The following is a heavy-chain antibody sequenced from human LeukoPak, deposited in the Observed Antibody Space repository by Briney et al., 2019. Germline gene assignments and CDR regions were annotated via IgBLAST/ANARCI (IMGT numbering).Heavy chain of an antibody. J-gene: IGHJ3*02. Sequence: GGSLRLSCAASGFTFSSYAMHWVRQAPGKGLEWVAVISYDGSNKYYADSVKGRFTISRDNSKNTLYLQMNSLRAEDTAVYYCARDCSSTSCYSRGAFDIWGQGTMVTVSS. D-gene: IGHD2-2*02. V-gene: IGHV3-30-3*01. CDR3: ARDCSSTSCYSRGAFDI. CDR1: GFTFSSYA. CDR2: ISYDGSNK.